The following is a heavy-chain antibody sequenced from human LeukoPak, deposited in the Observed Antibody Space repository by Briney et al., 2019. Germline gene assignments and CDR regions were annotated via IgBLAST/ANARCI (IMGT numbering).Heavy chain of an antibody. CDR2: IAPSDSYT. D-gene: IGHD3-22*01. CDR1: GYSFTSYW. Sequence: GESLQISCKGSGYSFTSYWITWVRQVPGKGLEWMGRIAPSDSYTNYNPSFEGHVTMSVEKSITTAYLQWSSLKASDTAMYYCVRQPPGVYDTTQNWFDPWGQGTLVTVSS. J-gene: IGHJ5*02. CDR3: VRQPPGVYDTTQNWFDP. V-gene: IGHV5-10-1*01.